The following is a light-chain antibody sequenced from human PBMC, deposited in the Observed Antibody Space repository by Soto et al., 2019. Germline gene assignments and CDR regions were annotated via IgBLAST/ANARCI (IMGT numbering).Light chain of an antibody. J-gene: IGKJ3*01. V-gene: IGKV3-20*01. Sequence: EIVLTQSPGTLSLSAGERATLSCRAIQSVSSSYLAWYQQKPGQAPLLLNYGASSRATGIPDRFSGSGSGTEFPLTISRLEPEDFAGYYCQQYGSSRFPVGPGTNVDIK. CDR2: GAS. CDR1: QSVSSSY. CDR3: QQYGSSRFP.